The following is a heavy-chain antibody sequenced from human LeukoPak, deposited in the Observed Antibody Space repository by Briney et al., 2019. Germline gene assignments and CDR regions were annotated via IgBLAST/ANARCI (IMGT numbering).Heavy chain of an antibody. Sequence: PGGSLRLSCAASGFTFSSYWMSWVRQAPGKGLKWVANIKQDGSEKYYVDSVKGRFTISRDNAKNSLYLQMNSLRAEDTAVYYCARDYYYDSSGSFYYWGQGTLVTVSS. V-gene: IGHV3-7*01. D-gene: IGHD3-22*01. CDR2: IKQDGSEK. J-gene: IGHJ4*02. CDR1: GFTFSSYW. CDR3: ARDYYYDSSGSFYY.